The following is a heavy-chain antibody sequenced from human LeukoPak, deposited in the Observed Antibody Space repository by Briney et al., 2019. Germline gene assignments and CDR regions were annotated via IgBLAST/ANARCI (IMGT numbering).Heavy chain of an antibody. J-gene: IGHJ4*02. CDR3: AKNYYDSSGYPGPGLDY. D-gene: IGHD3-22*01. CDR1: GFTFSSYS. Sequence: GGSLRLSCAASGFTFSSYSLSWVRQAPGKGLEWVANTMQDGGETHYVDSVKGRFTISRDNAKNTLYLQMNSLRAEDTAIYYCAKNYYDSSGYPGPGLDYWGQGTLVTVSS. CDR2: TMQDGGET. V-gene: IGHV3-7*03.